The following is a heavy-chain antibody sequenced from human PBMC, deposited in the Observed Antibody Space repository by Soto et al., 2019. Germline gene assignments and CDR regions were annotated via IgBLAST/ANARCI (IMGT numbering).Heavy chain of an antibody. V-gene: IGHV3-30-3*01. CDR2: ISYDGSNK. CDR1: GFTFSSYA. CDR3: AREGYYGSGSYYNSYGMDV. Sequence: GGSLRLSCAASGFTFSSYAMHWVRQAPGKGLEWVAVISYDGSNKYYADSVKGRFTISRDNSKNTLYLQMNSLRAEDTAVYYCAREGYYGSGSYYNSYGMDVWGQGTTVTVSS. J-gene: IGHJ6*02. D-gene: IGHD3-10*01.